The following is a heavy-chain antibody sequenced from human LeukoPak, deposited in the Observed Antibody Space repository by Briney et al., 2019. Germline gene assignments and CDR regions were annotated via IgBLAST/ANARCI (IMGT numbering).Heavy chain of an antibody. J-gene: IGHJ4*02. D-gene: IGHD1-26*01. CDR1: RFTFSTYS. Sequence: GGSLRLSCAASRFTFSTYSMNWVRQAQGKGLEWDSSIISTSTYTYYADSVKGRFTISRDNAKNSLYLQMDSLRAEDTAVYYCARDSLVGSTTPVFDYWGQGTLVTVSS. CDR3: ARDSLVGSTTPVFDY. CDR2: IISTSTYT. V-gene: IGHV3-21*04.